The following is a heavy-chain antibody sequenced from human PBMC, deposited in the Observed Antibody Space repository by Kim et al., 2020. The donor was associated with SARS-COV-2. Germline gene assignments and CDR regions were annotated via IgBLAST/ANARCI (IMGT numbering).Heavy chain of an antibody. D-gene: IGHD3-22*01. J-gene: IGHJ4*02. Sequence: ASVKVSCKASGYTFTSYYMHWVRQAPGQGLEWMGIINPSGGSTSYAQKFQGRVTMTRDTSTSTVYMELSSLRSEDTAVYYCARDYYDSSGYYYEVPADGWGQGTLVTVSS. V-gene: IGHV1-46*01. CDR1: GYTFTSYY. CDR2: INPSGGST. CDR3: ARDYYDSSGYYYEVPADG.